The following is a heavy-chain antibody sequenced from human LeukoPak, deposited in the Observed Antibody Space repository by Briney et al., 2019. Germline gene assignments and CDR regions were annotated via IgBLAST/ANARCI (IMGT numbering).Heavy chain of an antibody. CDR3: ARHRAGFDP. CDR1: GGSISSYY. Sequence: SETLSLTCTVSGGSISSYYWSWIRQPPGKGLEWIGYIYYSGTTNYNPSLKSRVTISVDTSKNQFSLKLSSVTAADTAVYYCARHRAGFDPWGQGTLVTVSS. CDR2: IYYSGTT. J-gene: IGHJ5*02. V-gene: IGHV4-59*08.